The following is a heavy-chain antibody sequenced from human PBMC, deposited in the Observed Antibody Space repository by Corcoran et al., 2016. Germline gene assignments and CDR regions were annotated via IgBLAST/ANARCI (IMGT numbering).Heavy chain of an antibody. D-gene: IGHD7-27*01. J-gene: IGHJ6*02. V-gene: IGHV1-69*18. Sequence: QVQLVQSGAGVKKPGSSVTVTCNASGGTFSSYAISWVRLAPRQGLEWVGRIITIFGTANNEQKYQGKVTITADESTSTAYMELSSLRSEDTAVYYGARYRSAITGGDCDGMDVWGQGTMVTVSS. CDR3: ARYRSAITGGDCDGMDV. CDR2: IITIFGTA. CDR1: GGTFSSYA.